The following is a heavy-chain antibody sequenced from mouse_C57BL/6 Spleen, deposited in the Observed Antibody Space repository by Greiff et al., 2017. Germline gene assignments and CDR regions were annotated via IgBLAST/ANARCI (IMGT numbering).Heavy chain of an antibody. D-gene: IGHD1-1*01. CDR2: ISSGGDYI. Sequence: EVQRVESGAGLVKPGGSLKLSCAASGFTFSGYSMSWVRQTPETRLAWVEYISSGGDYIYYADTVKGRFSISRDNARNTLYLQMSRLKSEDTAMYYCTRLGGSSYWYFDVWGTGTTVTVSS. V-gene: IGHV5-9-1*02. CDR3: TRLGGSSYWYFDV. CDR1: GFTFSGYS. J-gene: IGHJ1*03.